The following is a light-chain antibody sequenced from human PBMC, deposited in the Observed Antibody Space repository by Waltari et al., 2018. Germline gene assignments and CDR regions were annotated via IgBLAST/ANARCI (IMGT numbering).Light chain of an antibody. CDR2: GAS. CDR3: QHYLRLPVT. Sequence: EFVLTQSPGTLSLSPGSSATLSCRTSQSVTRALDWYQQKSGQAPRLLIYGASNRATGIPDRFSGSGSGTDFSLTISSLEPEDFAVYYCQHYLRLPVTFGQGTKVEVK. J-gene: IGKJ1*01. CDR1: QSVTRA. V-gene: IGKV3-20*01.